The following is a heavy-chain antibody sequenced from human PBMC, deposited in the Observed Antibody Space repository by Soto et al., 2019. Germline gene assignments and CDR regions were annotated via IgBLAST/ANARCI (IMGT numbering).Heavy chain of an antibody. CDR3: ARVRKPPYYDFWSGYDYYYYYGMDV. J-gene: IGHJ6*02. V-gene: IGHV3-30-3*01. CDR2: ISYDGSNK. CDR1: GFTFSSYA. D-gene: IGHD3-3*01. Sequence: HPGGSLRLSCAASGFTFSSYAMHWVRQAPGKGLEWAAVISYDGSNKYYADSVKGRFTISRDNSKNTLYLQMNSMRAEDTAVYYCARVRKPPYYDFWSGYDYYYYYGMDVWGQGTTVTVSS.